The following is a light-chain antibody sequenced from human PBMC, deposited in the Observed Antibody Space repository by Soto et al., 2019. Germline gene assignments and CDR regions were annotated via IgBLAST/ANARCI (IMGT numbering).Light chain of an antibody. V-gene: IGLV1-51*01. CDR3: GTWDSSLSAGGV. CDR2: DTN. CDR1: SSNIGNNY. J-gene: IGLJ2*01. Sequence: QSVLTQPPSVSAAPGQKVTISCSGSSSNIGNNYVSWYQQLPGTAPKLLIYDTNKRPSGIPDRFSGSKSGTSATLGITGLQTGDEADYYCGTWDSSLSAGGVFGGGTKLTVL.